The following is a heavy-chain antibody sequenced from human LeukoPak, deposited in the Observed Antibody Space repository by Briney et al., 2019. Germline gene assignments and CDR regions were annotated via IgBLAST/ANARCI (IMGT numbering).Heavy chain of an antibody. D-gene: IGHD2-15*01. J-gene: IGHJ4*02. CDR3: ASHSLRLADY. Sequence: PGGSLRLSCAASGFTFSSYEMNWVRQAPGKGLEWVSYITASGNTIYYAESVKGRFTISRDNAKNSLYLQMNSLRAEDTAVYYCASHSLRLADYWGQGTLVTVSS. CDR1: GFTFSSYE. V-gene: IGHV3-48*03. CDR2: ITASGNTI.